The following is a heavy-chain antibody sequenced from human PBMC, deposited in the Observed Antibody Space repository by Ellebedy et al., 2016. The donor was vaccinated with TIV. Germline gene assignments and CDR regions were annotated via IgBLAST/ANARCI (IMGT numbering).Heavy chain of an antibody. CDR1: GASISSYY. Sequence: SETLSLXXTVSGASISSYYWSWLRQPPGKGLEWIAYTYYSGSTNYNPSLKSRVNISVDTSKNQFSLKLSSVTAADTAVYYCARSLAASDKVTYYFGMDVWGQGTTVTVSS. CDR3: ARSLAASDKVTYYFGMDV. D-gene: IGHD6-13*01. V-gene: IGHV4-59*01. CDR2: TYYSGST. J-gene: IGHJ6*02.